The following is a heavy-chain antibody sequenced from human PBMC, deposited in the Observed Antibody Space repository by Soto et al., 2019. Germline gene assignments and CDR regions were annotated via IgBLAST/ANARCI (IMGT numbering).Heavy chain of an antibody. Sequence: QLQLQESGPGLVKPSETLSLTCTVSGGSISSSSYYWGWIRQPPGKGLEWIGSIYYSGSTYYNPSLKSRVTISVDTSKNQFSLKLSSVTAADTAVYYCARQQLVPRGYNWFDPWGQGTLVTVSS. V-gene: IGHV4-39*01. J-gene: IGHJ5*02. D-gene: IGHD6-13*01. CDR2: IYYSGST. CDR3: ARQQLVPRGYNWFDP. CDR1: GGSISSSSYY.